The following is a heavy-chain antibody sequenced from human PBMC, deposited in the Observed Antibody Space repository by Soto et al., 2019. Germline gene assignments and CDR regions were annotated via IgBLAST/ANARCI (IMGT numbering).Heavy chain of an antibody. Sequence: SDTLSLTCSVSGCSISSADYYWNWIRQPPGKGLEWIGHIYYSGSTYYNSSLKSRVTISLDTSKNQFSLKLSSVTAADTAVYYCARSVFPWGQGTLVTVS. J-gene: IGHJ5*02. CDR3: ARSVFP. V-gene: IGHV4-30-4*02. CDR1: GCSISSADYY. CDR2: IYYSGST.